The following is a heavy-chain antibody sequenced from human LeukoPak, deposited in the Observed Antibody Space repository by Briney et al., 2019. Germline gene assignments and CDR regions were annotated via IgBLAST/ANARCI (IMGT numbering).Heavy chain of an antibody. Sequence: SETLSLTCAVYGGSFSGYYWSWIRQPPGKGLEWIGEINHSGSTNYNPSLKSRVTISVDTSKNQFSLKLSSVTAADTAVYYCARRITMIVVVTGYYFDYWGQGTLVTVSS. J-gene: IGHJ4*02. D-gene: IGHD3-22*01. CDR2: INHSGST. CDR3: ARRITMIVVVTGYYFDY. CDR1: GGSFSGYY. V-gene: IGHV4-34*01.